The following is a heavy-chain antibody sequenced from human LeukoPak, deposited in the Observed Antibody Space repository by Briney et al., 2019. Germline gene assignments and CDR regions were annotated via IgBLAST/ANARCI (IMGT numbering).Heavy chain of an antibody. V-gene: IGHV4-39*01. CDR2: IHYSGST. CDR1: GGSISSSSYY. CDR3: ARRERWGYGAFDY. D-gene: IGHD1-1*01. J-gene: IGHJ4*02. Sequence: SETLSLTCTVSGGSISSSSYYWGWIRQPPGKGLERNGSIHYSGSTYYNPSLKSRVTISVNTSKNQFSLKLSSVTAADTAVYYCARRERWGYGAFDYWGQGTLVTVSS.